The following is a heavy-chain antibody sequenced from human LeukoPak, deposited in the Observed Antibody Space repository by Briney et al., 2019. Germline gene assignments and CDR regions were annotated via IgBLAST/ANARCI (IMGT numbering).Heavy chain of an antibody. CDR1: GGSISSYY. V-gene: IGHV4-4*07. Sequence: SETLSLTCTVSGGSISSYYWSWIRQPAGKGLEWIGRIYTSGGTNYNPSLKSRVTMSVDTSKNQFSLKLSSVTAADTAVYYCARILRVAATDAFDIWGQGTMVTVSS. J-gene: IGHJ3*02. CDR3: ARILRVAATDAFDI. CDR2: IYTSGGT. D-gene: IGHD2-15*01.